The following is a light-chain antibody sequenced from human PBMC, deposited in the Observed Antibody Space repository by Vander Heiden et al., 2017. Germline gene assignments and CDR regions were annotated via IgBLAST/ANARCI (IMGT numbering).Light chain of an antibody. J-gene: IGKJ2*01. V-gene: IGKV4-1*01. CDR2: WAS. CDR3: QQYYSTPYT. Sequence: DIVMNQSPDSLAVSLGERATINCKSSQSVLYSSNNKNYLAWYQQKPGQPPKLLIYWASTRESGVPDPFSGSGSGTDFTLTIISLQAEDVAVYYCQQYYSTPYTFGQGTKLEIK. CDR1: QSVLYSSNNKNY.